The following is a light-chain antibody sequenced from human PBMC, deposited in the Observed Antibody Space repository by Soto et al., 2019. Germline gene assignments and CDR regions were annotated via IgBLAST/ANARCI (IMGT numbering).Light chain of an antibody. CDR3: QQYVEYST. Sequence: DIHLTQSPSSLSASVGDRVTMTCRASARVGSSLAWYQKKAGEAPKLLFHGASTAASDVPLRFSASGSGTEFTLVINNLQAGDFGTFYCQQYVEYSTFGRGTRLEI. V-gene: IGKV1-5*01. J-gene: IGKJ2*01. CDR2: GAS. CDR1: ARVGSS.